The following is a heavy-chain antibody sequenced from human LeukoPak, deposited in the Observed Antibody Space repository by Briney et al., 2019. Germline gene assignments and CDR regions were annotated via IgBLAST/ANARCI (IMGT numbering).Heavy chain of an antibody. CDR1: GFTFSSYA. Sequence: GGSLRLSCAASGFTFSSYAMSWVRQAPGKGLEWVSAIGGSGGSTYYADSVKGRFTISRDNSKNTLYLQMNSLRAEDTAVYYCAKAPNYYDSSGYLDYWGQGTLVTVSS. D-gene: IGHD3-22*01. CDR2: IGGSGGST. CDR3: AKAPNYYDSSGYLDY. V-gene: IGHV3-23*01. J-gene: IGHJ4*02.